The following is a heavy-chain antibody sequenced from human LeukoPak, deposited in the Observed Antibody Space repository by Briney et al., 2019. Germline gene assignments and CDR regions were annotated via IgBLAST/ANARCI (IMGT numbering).Heavy chain of an antibody. D-gene: IGHD3-22*01. CDR3: VPEHYDIGGDWDFDY. V-gene: IGHV3-9*01. CDR2: ISWNSGSI. CDR1: GFTFDDYA. Sequence: GGSLRLSCAASGFTFDDYAMHWVRQAPGKGLEWVSDISWNSGSIGYADSVKGRFTISRDNAKNSLYLQMNSLRAEDTALYYCVPEHYDIGGDWDFDYGGQGTLVIVS. J-gene: IGHJ4*02.